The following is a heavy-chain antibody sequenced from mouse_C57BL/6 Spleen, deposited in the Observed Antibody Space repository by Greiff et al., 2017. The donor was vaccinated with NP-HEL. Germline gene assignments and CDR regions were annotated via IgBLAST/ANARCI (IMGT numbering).Heavy chain of an antibody. V-gene: IGHV1-26*01. Sequence: VQLQQSGPELVKPGASVKISCKASGYTFTDYYMNWVKQSHGKSLEWIGDINPNNGGTSYNQKFKGKATLTVDKSSSTAYMELRSLTSEDSAVYYCARKLYGSSPDWYFDVWGTGTTVTVSS. D-gene: IGHD1-1*01. J-gene: IGHJ1*03. CDR2: INPNNGGT. CDR1: GYTFTDYY. CDR3: ARKLYGSSPDWYFDV.